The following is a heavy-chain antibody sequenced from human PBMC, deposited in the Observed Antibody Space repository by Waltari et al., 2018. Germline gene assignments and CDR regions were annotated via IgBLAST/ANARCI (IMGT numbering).Heavy chain of an antibody. Sequence: QVQLQESGPGLVKPSETLSLTCAVSGYSISSGYSWGWIRQPPGHGLEWIGSIYHSGSTYYNPSLKSRVTISVDTSKNQFSLKLSSVTAADTAVYYCARLLQDYDFWSGNPGYFDYWGQGTLVTVSS. CDR1: GYSISSGYS. V-gene: IGHV4-38-2*01. CDR3: ARLLQDYDFWSGNPGYFDY. CDR2: IYHSGST. J-gene: IGHJ4*02. D-gene: IGHD3-3*01.